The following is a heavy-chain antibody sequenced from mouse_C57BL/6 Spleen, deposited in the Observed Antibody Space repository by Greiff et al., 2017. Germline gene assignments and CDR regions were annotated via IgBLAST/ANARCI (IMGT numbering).Heavy chain of an antibody. D-gene: IGHD2-3*01. V-gene: IGHV1-52*01. J-gene: IGHJ3*01. CDR2: IDPSGSET. CDR3: GSCDGYYGFAY. Sequence: QVQLQQPGAELVRPGSSVKLSCKASGYTFTSYWMHWVKQRPIQGLEWIGNIDPSGSETHYNQKFKDKATLTVDKSSSTAYMQLSSLTSEDSAVYYCGSCDGYYGFAYWGQGTLVTVSA. CDR1: GYTFTSYW.